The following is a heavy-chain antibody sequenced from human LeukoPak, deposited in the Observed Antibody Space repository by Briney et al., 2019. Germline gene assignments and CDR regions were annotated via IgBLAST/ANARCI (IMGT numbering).Heavy chain of an antibody. Sequence: ASVKVSCKASGYTFTSYTMHWVRQAPGQRLEWMGWINGGNGNTKYSQKFQGRVTITRDTSASTAYMELSSLRSEDTAMYYCARPRYYDSSGYWSPGFDYWGQGTLVTVSS. V-gene: IGHV1-3*01. J-gene: IGHJ4*02. D-gene: IGHD3-22*01. CDR2: INGGNGNT. CDR3: ARPRYYDSSGYWSPGFDY. CDR1: GYTFTSYT.